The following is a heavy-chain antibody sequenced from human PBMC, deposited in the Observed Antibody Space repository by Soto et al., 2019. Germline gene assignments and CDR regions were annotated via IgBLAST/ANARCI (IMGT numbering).Heavy chain of an antibody. CDR3: ANYVLRGDIVVVPAAIFDY. D-gene: IGHD2-2*01. Sequence: GGSLRLSCAASGFTFSSYAMSWVRQAPGKGLEWVSAISGSGGSTYYADSVKGRFTISRDNSKNTLYLQMNSLRAEDTAVYYCANYVLRGDIVVVPAAIFDYWGQGTLVTVSS. V-gene: IGHV3-23*01. CDR1: GFTFSSYA. J-gene: IGHJ4*02. CDR2: ISGSGGST.